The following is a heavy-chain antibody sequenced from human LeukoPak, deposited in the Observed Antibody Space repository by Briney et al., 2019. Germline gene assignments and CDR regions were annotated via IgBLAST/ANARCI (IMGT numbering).Heavy chain of an antibody. CDR1: GGSISSGGYY. CDR2: IYHSGST. J-gene: IGHJ4*02. CDR3: ARGRITIFGVVTNFDY. D-gene: IGHD3-3*01. V-gene: IGHV4-30-2*01. Sequence: SQTLSLTCTVSGGSISSGGYYWSWIRQPPGKGLEWIGYIYHSGSTYYNPSLKSRVTISVDRSKNQFSLKLSSVTAADTAVYYCARGRITIFGVVTNFDYWGQGTLVTVSS.